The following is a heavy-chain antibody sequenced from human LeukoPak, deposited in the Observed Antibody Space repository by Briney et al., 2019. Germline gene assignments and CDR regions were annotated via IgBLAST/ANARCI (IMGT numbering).Heavy chain of an antibody. D-gene: IGHD4-23*01. CDR2: IGGYGDDT. J-gene: IGHJ4*02. Sequence: GGSLRLSCAASGFTFSDYAMSWVRQAPGKGLEWVSSIGGYGDDTHYADSVKGRFTISRDNPKSTLYLQMNSLRAEDTAVYYCARDLTTTVVISGAFDYWGQGTLVTVSS. CDR3: ARDLTTTVVISGAFDY. CDR1: GFTFSDYA. V-gene: IGHV3-23*01.